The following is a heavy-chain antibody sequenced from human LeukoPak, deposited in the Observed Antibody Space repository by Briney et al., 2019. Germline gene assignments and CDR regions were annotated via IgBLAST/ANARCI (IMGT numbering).Heavy chain of an antibody. Sequence: PSETLSLTCAVYGGSFSGYYWSWIRQPPGKGLEWIGEINHSGTTNYNPSLKSRVSISVDTSKNQFSLKLTSVTAADTAVYYCTGDERRGTYGHWFDPWGQGTLVTVSS. V-gene: IGHV4-34*01. CDR3: TGDERRGTYGHWFDP. D-gene: IGHD3-16*01. CDR1: GGSFSGYY. J-gene: IGHJ5*02. CDR2: INHSGTT.